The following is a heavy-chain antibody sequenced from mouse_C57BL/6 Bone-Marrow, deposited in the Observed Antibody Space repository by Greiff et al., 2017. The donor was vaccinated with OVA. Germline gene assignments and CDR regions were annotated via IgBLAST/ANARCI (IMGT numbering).Heavy chain of an antibody. CDR1: GYAFTNYL. V-gene: IGHV1-54*01. D-gene: IGHD2-1*01. CDR3: ARKGGNPWFAY. CDR2: INPGGGGT. J-gene: IGHJ3*01. Sequence: VKLVESGAELVRPGTSVKVSCKASGYAFTNYLIGWVKQRPGQGLEWIGVINPGGGGTKYNEKFKGKATLTAEKSSSEVYMQLSSRTSEDSAVCFWARKGGNPWFAYWGQGTLVTVSA.